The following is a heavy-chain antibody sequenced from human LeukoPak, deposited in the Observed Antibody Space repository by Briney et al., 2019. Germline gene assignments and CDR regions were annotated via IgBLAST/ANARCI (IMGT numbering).Heavy chain of an antibody. D-gene: IGHD3-22*01. CDR2: IRYDGTNK. CDR1: GFTFSSYG. V-gene: IGHV3-30*02. CDR3: ARAPNYYDRSGYFHY. Sequence: GGSLRLSCAASGFTFSSYGMHWVRQAPGKGLEWVTFIRYDGTNKYYADSVKGRFTISRDNSKNTLYLQMNSLKPEDTAVYYCARAPNYYDRSGYFHYWGQGTLVTVSS. J-gene: IGHJ4*02.